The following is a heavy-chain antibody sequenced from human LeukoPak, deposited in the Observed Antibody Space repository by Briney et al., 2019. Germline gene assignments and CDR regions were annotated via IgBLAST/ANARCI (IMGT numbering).Heavy chain of an antibody. CDR1: GFTVSSNY. D-gene: IGHD3-22*01. CDR2: ISSSSSYI. V-gene: IGHV3-21*01. Sequence: GGSLTLSCAASGFTVSSNYMSWVRQAPGKGLEWVSSISSSSSYIYYADSVKGRFTISRDNAKNSLYLQMNSLRAEDTAVYYCAREAIDFYDSSGPYYFDYWGQGTLVTVSS. CDR3: AREAIDFYDSSGPYYFDY. J-gene: IGHJ4*02.